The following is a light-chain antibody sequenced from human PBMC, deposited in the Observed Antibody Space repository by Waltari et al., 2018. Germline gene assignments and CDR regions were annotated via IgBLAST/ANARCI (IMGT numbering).Light chain of an antibody. CDR1: SSNIGNNA. Sequence: QSVLTQPPSVSEAPRQRVTISCSGSSSNIGNNAVNWYQQLPGKAPKLLIYYDDLLPSGVSDRFSGSKSGTSAFLAISGLQSEDEADYYCAAWDDSLSGRVFGGGTKLTVL. V-gene: IGLV1-36*01. J-gene: IGLJ2*01. CDR2: YDD. CDR3: AAWDDSLSGRV.